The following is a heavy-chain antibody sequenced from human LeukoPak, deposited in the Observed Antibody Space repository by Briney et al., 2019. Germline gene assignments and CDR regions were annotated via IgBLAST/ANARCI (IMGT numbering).Heavy chain of an antibody. V-gene: IGHV3-48*01. J-gene: IGHJ5*02. D-gene: IGHD3-9*01. Sequence: GGSLRLSCAASGFTFSSYSMNWVRQAPGKGLEWVSYISSSSSTIYYADSVKGRFTISRDNAKNSLYLQMNSLRAEDTAVYYCARDSRGYYDILTGLQGWFDPWGQGTLVTVSS. CDR1: GFTFSSYS. CDR3: ARDSRGYYDILTGLQGWFDP. CDR2: ISSSSSTI.